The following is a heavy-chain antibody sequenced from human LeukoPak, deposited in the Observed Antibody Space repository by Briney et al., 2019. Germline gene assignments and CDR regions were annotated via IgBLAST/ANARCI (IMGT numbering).Heavy chain of an antibody. V-gene: IGHV3-23*01. D-gene: IGHD3-10*01. CDR2: ISGSGGST. J-gene: IGHJ3*02. CDR3: AKDPKHYHGSGSYYNDAFDI. CDR1: GFTFSSYA. Sequence: GGSLRLSCAASGFTFSSYAMSWVRQAPGKGLEWVSAISGSGGSTYYADSVKGRFTISRDNSKNTLYLQMNSLRAEDTAVYYCAKDPKHYHGSGSYYNDAFDIWGQGTMVTVSS.